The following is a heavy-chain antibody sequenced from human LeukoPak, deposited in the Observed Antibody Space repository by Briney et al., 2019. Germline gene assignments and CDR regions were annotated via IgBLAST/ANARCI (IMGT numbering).Heavy chain of an antibody. CDR3: AKASWLHFEWLYYFDY. J-gene: IGHJ4*02. CDR2: IWSDGSNK. Sequence: GGSLRLSCAASGFTFSKYDMHWVRQAPGKGLEWVAFIWSDGSNKYYADSVKGRFTISRDNSKNTLYLQMNSLRAEDTAVYYCAKASWLHFEWLYYFDYWGQGTVVTVSS. CDR1: GFTFSKYD. V-gene: IGHV3-30*02. D-gene: IGHD3-9*01.